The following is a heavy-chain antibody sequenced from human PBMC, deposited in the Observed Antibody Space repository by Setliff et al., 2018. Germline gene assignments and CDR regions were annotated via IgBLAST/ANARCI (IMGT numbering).Heavy chain of an antibody. CDR2: ICPGDSET. J-gene: IGHJ4*02. V-gene: IGHV5-51*01. Sequence: GESLKISCESSGYNFNAHWVGWVRRMPGKGLEWMGIICPGDSETRYGPSFQGQVTISADRSISTAYLQWSSLKVSDTAIYYCARLVGINSGSPDYWGQGTLVTVSS. CDR3: ARLVGINSGSPDY. CDR1: GYNFNAHW. D-gene: IGHD3-10*01.